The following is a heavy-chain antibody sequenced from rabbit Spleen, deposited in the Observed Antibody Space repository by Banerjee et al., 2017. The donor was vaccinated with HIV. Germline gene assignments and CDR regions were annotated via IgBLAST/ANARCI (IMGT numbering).Heavy chain of an antibody. CDR1: GFSVSSSYW. Sequence: EESGGGLVQPEGSLTLTCTASGFSVSSSYWLFWVRQAPGRGLEWIASIYTGSANTYYANWARGRFTISKTSSTTVTLQMTSLTAADTATYFCARDSGTSFSSYGMDLWGPGTLVTVS. J-gene: IGHJ6*01. V-gene: IGHV1S45*01. CDR3: ARDSGTSFSSYGMDL. D-gene: IGHD8-1*01. CDR2: IYTGSANT.